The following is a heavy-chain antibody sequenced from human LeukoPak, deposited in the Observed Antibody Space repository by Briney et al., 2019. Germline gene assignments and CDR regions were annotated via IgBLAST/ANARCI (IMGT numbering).Heavy chain of an antibody. D-gene: IGHD3-22*01. CDR3: ALNLYYYDSSGFAFDI. CDR2: IIPIFGTA. V-gene: IGHV1-69*01. Sequence: SVKVSCKASGGTFSSYAISWVRQAPGQGLEWMGGIIPIFGTANYAQKFQGRVTITADESTSTAYMELSSLRSEDTAVYYCALNLYYYDSSGFAFDIWGQGTMVAVSS. CDR1: GGTFSSYA. J-gene: IGHJ3*02.